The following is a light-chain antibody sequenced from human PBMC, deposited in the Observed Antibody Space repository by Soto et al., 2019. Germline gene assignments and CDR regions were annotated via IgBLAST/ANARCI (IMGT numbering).Light chain of an antibody. CDR1: SSDVGGYNY. Sequence: QSAVTQPPSASGSPGQSVTISCTGTSSDVGGYNYVSWYQQHPGKAPKLMIYEVSKRPSGVPDRFSGSKSGNTASLTVSGLQAEDEADYYCSSYAGSNHVVFGGGTKLTVL. CDR2: EVS. V-gene: IGLV2-8*01. CDR3: SSYAGSNHVV. J-gene: IGLJ2*01.